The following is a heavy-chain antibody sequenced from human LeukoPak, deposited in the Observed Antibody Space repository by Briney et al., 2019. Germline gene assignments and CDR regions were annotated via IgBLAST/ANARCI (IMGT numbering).Heavy chain of an antibody. V-gene: IGHV1-69*05. CDR2: IIPIFGTA. Sequence: SVKVSCKASGYTFTSYDISWVRQAPGQGLEWMGGIIPIFGTANYAQKFQGRVTITTDESTSTAYMELSSLRSEDTAVYYCASNFDGSGSYWNYWGQGTLVTVSS. CDR3: ASNFDGSGSYWNY. J-gene: IGHJ4*02. CDR1: GYTFTSYD. D-gene: IGHD3-10*01.